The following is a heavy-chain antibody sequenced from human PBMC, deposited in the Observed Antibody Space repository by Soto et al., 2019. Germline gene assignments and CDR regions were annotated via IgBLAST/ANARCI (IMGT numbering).Heavy chain of an antibody. V-gene: IGHV1-69*13. J-gene: IGHJ4*02. D-gene: IGHD3-3*01. CDR3: ARDPGITIFGVVITRPTSGNFDY. Sequence: SVKVSCKASGGTFSSYAISWVRQAPGQGLEWMGGIIPIFGTANYAQKFQGRVTITADESTSTAYMELSSLRSEDTAVYYCARDPGITIFGVVITRPTSGNFDYWGQGTLVTVSS. CDR2: IIPIFGTA. CDR1: GGTFSSYA.